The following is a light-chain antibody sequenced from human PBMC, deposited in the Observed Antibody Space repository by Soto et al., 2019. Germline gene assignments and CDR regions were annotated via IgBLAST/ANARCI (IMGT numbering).Light chain of an antibody. CDR1: QSVNNDY. CDR3: QQYGSSPWT. CDR2: GAS. Sequence: EIVLTQSPGTLSLSPGERAALSCRASQSVNNDYLAWYRQKPGRAPRLVIYGASKRATGIPDRFSGSGSGTDFTLTISRLEPEDFAVYYCQQYGSSPWTFGQGTNVEIK. V-gene: IGKV3-20*01. J-gene: IGKJ1*01.